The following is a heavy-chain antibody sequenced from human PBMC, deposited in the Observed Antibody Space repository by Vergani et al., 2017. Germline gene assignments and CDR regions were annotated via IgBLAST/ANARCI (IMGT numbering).Heavy chain of an antibody. J-gene: IGHJ6*03. Sequence: QVQLVQSGAEVKKPGASVKVSCKASGYTFTSYGISWVRQAPGQGLEWMGWISAYNGNTNYAQKLQGRVTMTTDTSTSTAYMELRSLRSDDTAVYYCAGTAAAGTFYYYYYYMDVWGKGTTVTVSS. CDR2: ISAYNGNT. CDR1: GYTFTSYG. D-gene: IGHD6-13*01. CDR3: AGTAAAGTFYYYYYYMDV. V-gene: IGHV1-18*01.